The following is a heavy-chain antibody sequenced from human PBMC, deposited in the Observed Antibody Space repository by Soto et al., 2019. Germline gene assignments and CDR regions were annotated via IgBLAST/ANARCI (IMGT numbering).Heavy chain of an antibody. Sequence: GSLRLACASSGFTVGSYAVGWVRQAAGKGLEWVSAISGSGGSTYYADSVKGRFTISRDNSKNTLYLQMNSLRAEDTAVYYCAQWERIYYDSSGNWFDPWGQGTLVTVYS. D-gene: IGHD3-22*01. CDR1: GFTVGSYA. J-gene: IGHJ5*02. CDR2: ISGSGGST. V-gene: IGHV3-23*01. CDR3: AQWERIYYDSSGNWFDP.